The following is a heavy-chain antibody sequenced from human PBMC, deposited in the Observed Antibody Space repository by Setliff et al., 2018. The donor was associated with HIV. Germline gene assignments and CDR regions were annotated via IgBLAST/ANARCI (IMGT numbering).Heavy chain of an antibody. V-gene: IGHV3-23*05. CDR1: GLSVSTSY. J-gene: IGHJ6*02. CDR3: AKHHGSGSPFYYHMDV. D-gene: IGHD3-10*01. CDR2: IDQSGRTT. Sequence: GGSLRLSCAASGLSVSTSYMSWVRQAPGKGLEWVSVIDQSGRTTFYGDSVRGRFTISRDNFDNTLSLRMNSLRADDSAVYYCAKHHGSGSPFYYHMDVWGRGTTVTV.